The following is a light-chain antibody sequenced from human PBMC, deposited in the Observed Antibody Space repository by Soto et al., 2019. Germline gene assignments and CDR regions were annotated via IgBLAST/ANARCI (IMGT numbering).Light chain of an antibody. V-gene: IGKV1-5*03. CDR1: QSISTW. Sequence: DIQMTQSPSTLSASVGDRVTITCRASQSISTWLARYQQEPGKAPKLLIHKASSLQSGVPSRFSGSGSGTDFTLTISSLHPDDFATYYCQQYNSYSPTFGQGTRVKIK. CDR2: KAS. CDR3: QQYNSYSPT. J-gene: IGKJ1*01.